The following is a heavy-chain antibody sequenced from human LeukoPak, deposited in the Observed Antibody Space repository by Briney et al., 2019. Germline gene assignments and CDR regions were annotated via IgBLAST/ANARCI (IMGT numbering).Heavy chain of an antibody. V-gene: IGHV3-15*01. CDR3: TASLTTGGAFDI. Sequence: KTGGSLRLSCAASGFTLSNAWMTWVRQAPGKGLEWVGLIRGKAAGGTVDYVAPVKGRFTISRDDSKNTLHLEMNSLKAEDTAEYYCTASLTTGGAFDIWGQGTMVTVSS. CDR1: GFTLSNAW. CDR2: IRGKAAGGTV. D-gene: IGHD1-14*01. J-gene: IGHJ3*02.